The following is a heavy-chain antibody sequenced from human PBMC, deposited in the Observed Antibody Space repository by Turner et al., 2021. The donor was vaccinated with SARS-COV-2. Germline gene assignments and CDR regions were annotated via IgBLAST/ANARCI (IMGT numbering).Heavy chain of an antibody. CDR3: AKSQGLYCSVGSCYSAVFDY. D-gene: IGHD2-15*01. Sequence: QVQLVESGGGVVQPWRSLRLPCSASGSTFCCSGRHMVRQAPGKRLDLVAVISYDGSNKDYADSVKGRFTISRDNSKNTLYLQMNSLRAEDTAVYYCAKSQGLYCSVGSCYSAVFDYWGQGTLVTVSS. J-gene: IGHJ4*02. V-gene: IGHV3-30*18. CDR2: ISYDGSNK. CDR1: GSTFCCSG.